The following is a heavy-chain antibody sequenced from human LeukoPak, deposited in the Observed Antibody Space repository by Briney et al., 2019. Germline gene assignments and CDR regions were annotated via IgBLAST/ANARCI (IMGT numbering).Heavy chain of an antibody. CDR1: GYSFTSNY. D-gene: IGHD2-2*01. CDR2: MNPNSGDT. Sequence: GASVKVSCKASGYSFTSNYIHWVRQATGQGLEWMGGMNPNSGDTDYARKFQGRVTMTRNTSTSTAYMELSSLRSDDTAVYYCARADCTSTSCYWYRFATSGMDVWGQGTTVTVSS. V-gene: IGHV1-8*02. J-gene: IGHJ6*02. CDR3: ARADCTSTSCYWYRFATSGMDV.